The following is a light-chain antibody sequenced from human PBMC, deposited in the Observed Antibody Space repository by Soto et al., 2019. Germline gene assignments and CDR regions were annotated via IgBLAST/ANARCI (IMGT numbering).Light chain of an antibody. Sequence: QSALTQPASVSGSPGQSITISCTGTSTDIGGYNYVSWYQQHPGKAPKLIIYDVNYRPAGVSNRFSGSKSGNTASLTISGLQAEDEAYYYCSSYTSSSTLFGGGTKLTVL. CDR3: SSYTSSSTL. J-gene: IGLJ2*01. CDR2: DVN. CDR1: STDIGGYNY. V-gene: IGLV2-14*03.